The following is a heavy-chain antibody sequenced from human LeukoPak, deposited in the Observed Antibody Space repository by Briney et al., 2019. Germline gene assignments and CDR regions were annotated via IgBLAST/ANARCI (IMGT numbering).Heavy chain of an antibody. Sequence: VKPSQTLSLTCTVSGGSISSGDYYWSWIRQPPGKGLEWIGYIYYSGSTYYNPSLESRVTISVDTSKNQFSLKLSSVTAADTAVYYCARYQLLYPLSGMDVWGQGTTVTVSS. CDR3: ARYQLLYPLSGMDV. CDR2: IYYSGST. V-gene: IGHV4-30-4*01. D-gene: IGHD2-2*02. J-gene: IGHJ6*02. CDR1: GGSISSGDYY.